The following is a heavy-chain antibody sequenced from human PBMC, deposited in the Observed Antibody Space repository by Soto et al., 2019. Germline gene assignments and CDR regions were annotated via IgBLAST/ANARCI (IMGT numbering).Heavy chain of an antibody. CDR2: ISSSSSYI. Sequence: GGSLRLSCAASGFTFSSYGMHRVRQAPGKGLEWVSSISSSSSYIYYADSVKGRFTISRDNAKNSLYLQMNSLRAEDTAVYYCARVMSPKYCTNGVCYSADYWGQGTLVTVSS. CDR3: ARVMSPKYCTNGVCYSADY. CDR1: GFTFSSYG. V-gene: IGHV3-21*01. J-gene: IGHJ4*02. D-gene: IGHD2-8*01.